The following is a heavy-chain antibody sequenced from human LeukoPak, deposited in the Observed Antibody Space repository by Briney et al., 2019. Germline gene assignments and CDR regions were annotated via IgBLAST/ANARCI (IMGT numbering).Heavy chain of an antibody. CDR2: ISGYNANT. D-gene: IGHD1-14*01. CDR1: GYTFSTFG. CDR3: ARDSKLYTGSSWDYYNYMDV. J-gene: IGHJ6*03. Sequence: ASMKVSCKASGYTFSTFGISWVRQAPGQGLEWMGWISGYNANTNYGQQYHGRITLTTDTSTGTAYMELRSLRSDDTAVYYCARDSKLYTGSSWDYYNYMDVWGKGTTVTVSS. V-gene: IGHV1-18*01.